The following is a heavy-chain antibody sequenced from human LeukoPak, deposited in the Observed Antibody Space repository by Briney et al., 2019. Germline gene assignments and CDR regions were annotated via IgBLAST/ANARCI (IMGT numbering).Heavy chain of an antibody. CDR1: GFTFSDHY. CDR2: SKNKANSYIT. J-gene: IGHJ4*02. V-gene: IGHV3-72*01. D-gene: IGHD5-12*01. Sequence: GGSLRLYCAASGFTFSDHYMDWVRQAPGKELEWVGRSKNKANSYITQYAAFVQGRFTISRDDSKNSLYLQINSLKTEDTAVYYCARDDSGQGDYWGQGTLVTVSS. CDR3: ARDDSGQGDY.